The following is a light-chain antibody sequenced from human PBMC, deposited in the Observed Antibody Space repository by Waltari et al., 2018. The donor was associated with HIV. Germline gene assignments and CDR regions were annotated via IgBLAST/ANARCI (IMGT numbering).Light chain of an antibody. V-gene: IGLV1-44*01. Sequence: QSVLTQPPSASGTPGQRVTLSFSGRSSNIGSNTVNWYQQLPGTAPKLRIYSNNQRPSGVPDRFSGSKSGTSASLAISGLQSEDEADYYCAAWDDSLNGPVFGGGTKLTVL. J-gene: IGLJ3*02. CDR2: SNN. CDR3: AAWDDSLNGPV. CDR1: SSNIGSNT.